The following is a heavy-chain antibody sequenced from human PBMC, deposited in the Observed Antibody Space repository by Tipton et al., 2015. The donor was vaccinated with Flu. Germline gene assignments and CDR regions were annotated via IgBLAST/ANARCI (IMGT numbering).Heavy chain of an antibody. CDR2: ISGSGGST. CDR1: GFTFSSYA. CDR3: AKNPWPASSYYYMDV. J-gene: IGHJ6*03. Sequence: SLRLSCAASGFTFSSYAMSWVRQAPGKGLEWVSAISGSGGSTYYADSVKGRFTISRDNSKNTVNLQMNNLRAEDTAVYYCAKNPWPASSYYYMDVRGKGTTVTVSS. V-gene: IGHV3-23*01.